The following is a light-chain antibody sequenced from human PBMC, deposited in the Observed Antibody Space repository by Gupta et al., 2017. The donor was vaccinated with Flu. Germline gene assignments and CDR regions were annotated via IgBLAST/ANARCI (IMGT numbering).Light chain of an antibody. Sequence: EIVLTQSPGTLSLSPGERATLSCRASQSLSSSFLGWYQQKPGQAPRFVIYGASNRAAGIPDRFSGSGSGTDFTLTISRLEPEDFAVYFCQQDGSSPRTFGQGTTVAIK. CDR1: QSLSSSF. CDR3: QQDGSSPRT. J-gene: IGKJ1*01. CDR2: GAS. V-gene: IGKV3-20*01.